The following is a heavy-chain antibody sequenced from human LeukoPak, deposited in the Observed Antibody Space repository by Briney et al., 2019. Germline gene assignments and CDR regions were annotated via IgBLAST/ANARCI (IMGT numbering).Heavy chain of an antibody. Sequence: SETLSLTCTVSGGTINGRWWSWIRQSPGKGLEWIGYIHFTGSTNYNPSLNGRATASVDASKNQFSLKLTSVTAADTAVYYCAGLHFQSAEEFGPWGRGTLVTVSS. CDR2: IHFTGST. J-gene: IGHJ5*02. D-gene: IGHD6-25*01. V-gene: IGHV4-59*03. CDR1: GGTINGRW. CDR3: AGLHFQSAEEFGP.